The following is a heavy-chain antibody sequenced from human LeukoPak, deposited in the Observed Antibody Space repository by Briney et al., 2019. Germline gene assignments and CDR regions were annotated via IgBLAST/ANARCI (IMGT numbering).Heavy chain of an antibody. V-gene: IGHV1-58*02. Sequence: SVKVSCKASGFTFTSSAMQWVRQARGQRLEWIGWIVVGSGNTNYAQKFQERVTITRDMSTSTAYMELSSLRSEDTAVYYCAAFVGAASTRYSYNWFDPGAREPWSPSPQ. D-gene: IGHD1-26*01. CDR2: IVVGSGNT. J-gene: IGHJ5*02. CDR1: GFTFTSSA. CDR3: AAFVGAASTRYSYNWFDP.